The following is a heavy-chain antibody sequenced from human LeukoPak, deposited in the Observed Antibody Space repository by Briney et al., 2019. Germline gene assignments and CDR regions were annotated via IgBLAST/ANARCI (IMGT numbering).Heavy chain of an antibody. CDR2: IWYDGSNK. D-gene: IGHD3-9*01. J-gene: IGHJ6*02. CDR3: ARDQHYDILTDYGMDV. V-gene: IGHV3-33*08. Sequence: PGGSLRLSCAASGFTFSSYGMHWVRQAPGKGLEWVAVIWYDGSNKYYADSVKGRFTISRDNSKNTLYLQMNSLRAEDTAVYYCARDQHYDILTDYGMDVWGQGTTVTVSS. CDR1: GFTFSSYG.